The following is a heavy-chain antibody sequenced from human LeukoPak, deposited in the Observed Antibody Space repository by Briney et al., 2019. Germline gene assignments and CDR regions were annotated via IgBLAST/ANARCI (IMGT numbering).Heavy chain of an antibody. V-gene: IGHV3-21*01. CDR3: ARGHYDVLAASYKWTPDY. J-gene: IGHJ4*02. Sequence: PGGSLRLSCAASGFTFNTFNMNWVRQAPGKGLEWVSSITSGGDYIYYAHSVKGRFTTSRDNAKNSLSLQLNSLRVEDTAVYYCARGHYDVLAASYKWTPDYWGQGTLVTVSS. D-gene: IGHD3-9*01. CDR2: ITSGGDYI. CDR1: GFTFNTFN.